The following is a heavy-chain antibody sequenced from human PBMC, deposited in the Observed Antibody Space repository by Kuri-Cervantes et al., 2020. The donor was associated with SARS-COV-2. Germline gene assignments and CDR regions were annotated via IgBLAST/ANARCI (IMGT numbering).Heavy chain of an antibody. CDR3: ARDLRLGKSLDY. CDR2: ISYDGSNK. D-gene: IGHD7-27*01. Sequence: GGSLRPSCAASGFTFSSYSMNWVRQAPGKGLEWVAVISYDGSNKYYADSVKGRFTISRDNSKNTRYLQMNSLRAEDTAVYYCARDLRLGKSLDYWGQGTLVTVSS. J-gene: IGHJ4*02. V-gene: IGHV3-30*03. CDR1: GFTFSSYS.